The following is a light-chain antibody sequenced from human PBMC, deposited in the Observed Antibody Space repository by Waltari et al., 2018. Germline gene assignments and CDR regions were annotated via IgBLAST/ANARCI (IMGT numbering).Light chain of an antibody. V-gene: IGLV2-14*03. J-gene: IGLJ2*01. CDR1: SSDVGGYNY. CDR3: FAHTSSITVV. Sequence: QSALTQPASVSGSPGQSITISCTGTSSDVGGYNYVSWYQQHPGKAPKLMIYDVSNWPSGVSKRVSGVKSGNTASLTISGLQAEDEADYYCFAHTSSITVVFGGGTKLTVL. CDR2: DVS.